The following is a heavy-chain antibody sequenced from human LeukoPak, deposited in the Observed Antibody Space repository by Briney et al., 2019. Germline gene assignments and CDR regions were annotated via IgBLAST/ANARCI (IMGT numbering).Heavy chain of an antibody. CDR3: ARGVGGSLDY. CDR1: GFTFSTYW. D-gene: IGHD1-26*01. Sequence: GGSLRLSCAASGFTFSTYWMAWVRQAPGKGLEWVANIKGDESARHQADSVRGRFTISRDNAQNSVYLQMSSLRGEDTAVYYCARGVGGSLDYWGQGTLVTVSS. CDR2: IKGDESAR. J-gene: IGHJ4*02. V-gene: IGHV3-7*01.